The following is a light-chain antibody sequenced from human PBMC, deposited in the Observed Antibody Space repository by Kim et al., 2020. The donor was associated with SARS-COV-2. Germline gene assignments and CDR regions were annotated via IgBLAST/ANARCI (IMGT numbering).Light chain of an antibody. CDR3: QQYDIWPPIT. CDR2: GAS. CDR1: QSVSTN. Sequence: SPGDIATRAYRASQSVSTNLAWYLHKPGQAPRLLIFGASTRATGVPARFSVSGSGTEFTLSISSLQSEDFAVYYCQQYDIWPPITFGQGTRLEIK. V-gene: IGKV3-15*01. J-gene: IGKJ5*01.